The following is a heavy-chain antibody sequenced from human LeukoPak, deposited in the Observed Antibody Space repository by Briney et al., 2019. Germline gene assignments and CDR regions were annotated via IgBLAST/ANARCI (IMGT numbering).Heavy chain of an antibody. D-gene: IGHD6-6*01. J-gene: IGHJ6*03. V-gene: IGHV4-34*01. CDR3: ARGGLEYSSSWGYYYYYYMDV. CDR2: INHSGST. Sequence: SETLSLTCAVYGGSFSGYYWSWIRQPPGKGLEWIGEINHSGSTNYNPSLKSRVTISVDTSKNQFSLKLSSVTAADTAVYYCARGGLEYSSSWGYYYYYYMDVWGKGTTVTVSS. CDR1: GGSFSGYY.